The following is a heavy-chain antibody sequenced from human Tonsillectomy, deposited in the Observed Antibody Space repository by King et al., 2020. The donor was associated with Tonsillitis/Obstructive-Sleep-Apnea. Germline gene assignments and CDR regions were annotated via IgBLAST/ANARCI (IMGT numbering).Heavy chain of an antibody. V-gene: IGHV4-34*01. J-gene: IGHJ6*03. CDR3: ATRIANYYYFMDV. CDR2: INHSGST. D-gene: IGHD2-21*01. Sequence: VQLQQWGAGLLKPSETLSLTCAGYGGSFSGYYWSWIRQPPGKGLVWIGEINHSGSTNYNPSLKSRVTISVDTSKNQFSLKLISVTAADTAVYYCATRIANYYYFMDVWGKGTTVTVSS. CDR1: GGSFSGYY.